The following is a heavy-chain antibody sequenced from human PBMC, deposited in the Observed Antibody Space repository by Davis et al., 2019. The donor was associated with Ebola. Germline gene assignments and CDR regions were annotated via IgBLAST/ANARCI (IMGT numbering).Heavy chain of an antibody. CDR3: AGGVVVVIAPRYYFDY. CDR1: GGTFSSYA. Sequence: SVKVSCKASGGTFSSYAISWVRQAPGQGLEWMGGIIPIFGTANYAQKFQGRVTITADESTSTAYMELSSLRSEDTAVYYCAGGVVVVIAPRYYFDYWGQGTLVTVSS. CDR2: IIPIFGTA. D-gene: IGHD3-22*01. J-gene: IGHJ4*02. V-gene: IGHV1-69*13.